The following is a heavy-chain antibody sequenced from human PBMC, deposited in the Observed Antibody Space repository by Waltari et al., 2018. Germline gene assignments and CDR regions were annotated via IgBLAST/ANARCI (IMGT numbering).Heavy chain of an antibody. J-gene: IGHJ5*02. CDR2: IFPSGNP. Sequence: QVQLQESGPGLVRPSQTRSLSCSVSGGSIGTGSYYWSWIRPPAGKGLEWIGRIFPSGNPDYNPSLKSRVTISADMSKNQISLHLTSLTAADTAVYYCARESLTGFENWFDPWGQGTLVTVSP. CDR1: GGSIGTGSYY. CDR3: ARESLTGFENWFDP. V-gene: IGHV4-61*02. D-gene: IGHD3-9*01.